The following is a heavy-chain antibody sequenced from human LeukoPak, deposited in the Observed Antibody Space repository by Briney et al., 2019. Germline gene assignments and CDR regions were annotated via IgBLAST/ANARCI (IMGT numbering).Heavy chain of an antibody. V-gene: IGHV4-59*08. CDR1: GGSISSYY. J-gene: IGHJ5*02. CDR3: ARHVYGSGARSPFDP. Sequence: SETLSLTCTVSGGSISSYYWSWIRQPPGKGLEWIGYIYYSGSTNYNPSLKSRVTISVDTSKNQFSLKLSSVTAADTAVYYCARHVYGSGARSPFDPWGKGTLVTVSS. CDR2: IYYSGST. D-gene: IGHD3-10*01.